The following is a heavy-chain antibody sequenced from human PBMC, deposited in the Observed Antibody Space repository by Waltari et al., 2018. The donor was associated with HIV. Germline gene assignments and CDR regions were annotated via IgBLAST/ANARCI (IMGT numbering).Heavy chain of an antibody. V-gene: IGHV4-4*07. Sequence: QVQLQESGPGLVKPSETLSLTCTVSGGSISSYYWSWIRQPAVKGLEWIGRIYTSGSTNYNPSLKSRVTMSVDTSKNQFSLKLSSVTAADTAVYYCARDRVRVDSSGYDYYYGMDVWGQGTTVTVSS. J-gene: IGHJ6*02. CDR1: GGSISSYY. D-gene: IGHD3-22*01. CDR3: ARDRVRVDSSGYDYYYGMDV. CDR2: IYTSGST.